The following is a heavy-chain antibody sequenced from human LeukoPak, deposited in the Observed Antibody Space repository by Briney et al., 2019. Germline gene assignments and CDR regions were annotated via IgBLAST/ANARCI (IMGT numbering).Heavy chain of an antibody. CDR3: ARVGDTAMAPFAW. CDR1: GGSFSDYY. V-gene: IGHV4-34*01. CDR2: INHSGST. D-gene: IGHD5-18*01. Sequence: SETLSLTCAVFGGSFSDYYWSWIRQPPGKGLEWIGEINHSGSTNYNPSLQSRVTISVDTSKNQFSLRLNSVTAADTAVYYCARVGDTAMAPFAWWGQGTLVTVSS. J-gene: IGHJ4*02.